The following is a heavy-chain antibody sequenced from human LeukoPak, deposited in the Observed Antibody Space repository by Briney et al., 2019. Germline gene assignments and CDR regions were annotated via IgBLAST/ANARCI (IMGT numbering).Heavy chain of an antibody. CDR1: GFTFSSYG. D-gene: IGHD5-24*01. V-gene: IGHV3-33*01. J-gene: IGHJ4*02. CDR2: IWYDGSNK. CDR3: AREGRDGYNYGY. Sequence: GGSLRLSCAASGFTFSSYGMHWVRQAPGKGLEWVAVIWYDGSNKYYADSVKGRFTISRDNSKNTLYLQMNSLRAEDTAVYYCAREGRDGYNYGYWGQGTLVTVSS.